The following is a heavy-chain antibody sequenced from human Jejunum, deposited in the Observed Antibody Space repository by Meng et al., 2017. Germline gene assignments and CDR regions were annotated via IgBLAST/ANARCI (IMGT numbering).Heavy chain of an antibody. CDR1: GSTFASYS. CDR2: VTQSAT. V-gene: IGHV3-23*01. CDR3: AKDRKPDGLWPIDY. D-gene: IGHD1-14*01. J-gene: IGHJ4*02. Sequence: GGPLRLSCAAPGSTFASYSLGWFRQAPGKGLEWVSSVTQSATRYAESVKGRFTVSRDNSKNTMYLQMNNLSGEDTAVYYFAKDRKPDGLWPIDYWGQGTLVTVSS.